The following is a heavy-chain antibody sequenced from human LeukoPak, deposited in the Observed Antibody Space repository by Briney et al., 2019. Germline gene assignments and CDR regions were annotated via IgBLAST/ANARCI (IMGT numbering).Heavy chain of an antibody. CDR3: ARGGMTTVTKGFDH. V-gene: IGHV5-51*01. CDR1: GYSFTSYW. D-gene: IGHD4-17*01. CDR2: IYPGDSDT. J-gene: IGHJ4*02. Sequence: GESLNFSCKGSGYSFTSYWIGWVRQMPGKGLGWMGIIYPGDSDTRYSPSFQGEVTISANKSITTAYLQWSSLKASDTAMYYCARGGMTTVTKGFDHWGQGTLVTVSS.